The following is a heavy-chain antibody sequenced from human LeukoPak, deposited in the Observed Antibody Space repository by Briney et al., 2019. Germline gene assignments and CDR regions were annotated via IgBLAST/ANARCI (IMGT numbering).Heavy chain of an antibody. J-gene: IGHJ4*02. V-gene: IGHV1-46*01. CDR3: ARVRYYTSTSCPDFDC. CDR1: GYTFSSYY. Sequence: ASVKVSCKASGYTFSSYYMHWVRQAPGQGLEWMGMINPSGGSTNYAQRFQGRVTMTRDTSTSTVYMELSSLRSEDTAVYSCARVRYYTSTSCPDFDCWGQGTLVTVSS. CDR2: INPSGGST. D-gene: IGHD2-2*01.